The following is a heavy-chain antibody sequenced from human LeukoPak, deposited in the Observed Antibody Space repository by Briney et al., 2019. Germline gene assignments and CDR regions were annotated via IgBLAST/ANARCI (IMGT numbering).Heavy chain of an antibody. CDR1: GGSISSYY. V-gene: IGHV4-4*07. CDR2: IYTSGST. CDR3: ARDGVAVAGQPYNSFDP. J-gene: IGHJ5*02. D-gene: IGHD6-19*01. Sequence: SETLSLTCTVSGGSISSYYWSWIRQPAGKGLEWIGRIYTSGSTNYNPSLKSRVTMSVDTSKNQFSLKLSSVTAADTAVYYCARDGVAVAGQPYNSFDPWGQGTLVTVSS.